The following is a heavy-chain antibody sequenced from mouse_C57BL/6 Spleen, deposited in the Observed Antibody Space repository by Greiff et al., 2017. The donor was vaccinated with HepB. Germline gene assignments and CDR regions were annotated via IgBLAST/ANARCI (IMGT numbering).Heavy chain of an antibody. CDR1: GYTFTGYW. Sequence: QVQLQQSGAELMKPGASVKLSCKATGYTFTGYWIEWVKQRPGHGLEWIGEILPGSGSTNYNEKVKGKATFTADTSSNTAYIQLSSRTTDDSAIYYCAIQGLYYGSSNYAMDYWGQGTSVTVSS. CDR3: AIQGLYYGSSNYAMDY. CDR2: ILPGSGST. V-gene: IGHV1-9*01. D-gene: IGHD1-1*01. J-gene: IGHJ4*01.